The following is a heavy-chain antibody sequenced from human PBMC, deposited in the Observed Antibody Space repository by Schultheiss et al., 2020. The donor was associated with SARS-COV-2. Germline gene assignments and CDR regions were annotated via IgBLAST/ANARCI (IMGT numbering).Heavy chain of an antibody. Sequence: GGSLRLSCAASGFTFSSYAMHWVRQAPGKGLEWVSSISSSSSYIYYADSVKGRFTISRDNAKNTLYLQMNSLRAEDTAVYYCAGIAIRLSWFDPWGQGTLVTVSS. CDR2: ISSSSSYI. D-gene: IGHD2-21*01. CDR1: GFTFSSYA. V-gene: IGHV3-21*01. J-gene: IGHJ5*02. CDR3: AGIAIRLSWFDP.